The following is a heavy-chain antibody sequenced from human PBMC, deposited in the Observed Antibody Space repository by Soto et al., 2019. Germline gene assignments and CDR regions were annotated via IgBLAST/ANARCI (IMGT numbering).Heavy chain of an antibody. Sequence: ASVKVSCKASGYTFTSYYMHWVRQAPGQGLEWMGIINPSGGSTSYAQKFQGRVTMTRDTSTSTVYMELSSLRSEDTAVYYCARDGPITIFGVVIRGYYYMDGWGKATTVTVAS. CDR3: ARDGPITIFGVVIRGYYYMDG. J-gene: IGHJ6*03. CDR1: GYTFTSYY. V-gene: IGHV1-46*03. CDR2: INPSGGST. D-gene: IGHD3-3*01.